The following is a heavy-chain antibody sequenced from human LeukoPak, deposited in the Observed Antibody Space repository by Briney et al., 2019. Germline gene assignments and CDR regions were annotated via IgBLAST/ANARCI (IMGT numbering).Heavy chain of an antibody. D-gene: IGHD1-26*01. J-gene: IGHJ4*02. V-gene: IGHV4-39*07. CDR3: STSKSESYFPFDY. Sequence: SETLSLTCTVSGASISSRSYYWVWIRQPPGKGLEWIGSIYYSGSTYYNPSLKSRVTISVDTSKNQFSLNLSSVTAADTAVYYCSTSKSESYFPFDYWGQGTLVTVSS. CDR2: IYYSGST. CDR1: GASISSRSYY.